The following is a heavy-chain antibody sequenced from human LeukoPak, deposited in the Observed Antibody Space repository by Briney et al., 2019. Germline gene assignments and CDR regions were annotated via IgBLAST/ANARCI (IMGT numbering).Heavy chain of an antibody. CDR3: AKDARYSSGWSPVDY. V-gene: IGHV3-30*18. D-gene: IGHD6-19*01. J-gene: IGHJ4*02. Sequence: PGGSLRLSCAASGFTFSSYGMHWVRQAPGKGLEWVAVISYDGSNKYYADSVKGRFTISRDNSKNTLYLQMNSLRAEDTAVYYCAKDARYSSGWSPVDYWGQGTLVTVSS. CDR1: GFTFSSYG. CDR2: ISYDGSNK.